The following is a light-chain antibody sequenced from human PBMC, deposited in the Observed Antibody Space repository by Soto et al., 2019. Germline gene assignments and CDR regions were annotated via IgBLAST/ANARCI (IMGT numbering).Light chain of an antibody. V-gene: IGKV3-20*01. CDR2: GAS. J-gene: IGKJ2*01. CDR1: QSVSSSY. CDR3: QQYGSSPLYT. Sequence: EIVLTQSPGTLSLSPGERATLSCRASQSVSSSYLAWYQQKPGQAPRLLIYGASSRATGIPDRFSGSASGTDFTLTIIRLETEDFAVYYCQQYGSSPLYTFGQGTKLESK.